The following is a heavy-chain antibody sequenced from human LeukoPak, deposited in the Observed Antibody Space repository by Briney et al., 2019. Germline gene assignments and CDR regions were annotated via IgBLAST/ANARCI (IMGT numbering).Heavy chain of an antibody. CDR3: VRGRVSYGWFDP. CDR2: ISGDGTAR. CDR1: GFTFSSYL. Sequence: PGGSLRLSCAVSGFTFSSYLMHWVRQAPGKGLVWVSRISGDGTARNYADSVKGRFTISRDDAKNTVGLQMNSLRGEDTAVYYCVRGRVSYGWFDPWGQGTLVTVSS. V-gene: IGHV3-74*01. J-gene: IGHJ5*02. D-gene: IGHD6-13*01.